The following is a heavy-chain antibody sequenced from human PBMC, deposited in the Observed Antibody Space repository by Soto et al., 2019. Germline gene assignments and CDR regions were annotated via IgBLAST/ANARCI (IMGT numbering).Heavy chain of an antibody. V-gene: IGHV4-4*02. D-gene: IGHD4-17*01. Sequence: QVQLQESGPGLVNPSGTLSLTCAVSGGSLSSSSWWSWVRQPPGKALEWLGEIYYSGSTTYNPSLNSRVTISADQSKNDFSLRLSSVTAADTAVYYCVRPGGDPYYHDFWGQGMLVTVSS. J-gene: IGHJ4*02. CDR1: GGSLSSSSW. CDR2: IYYSGST. CDR3: VRPGGDPYYHDF.